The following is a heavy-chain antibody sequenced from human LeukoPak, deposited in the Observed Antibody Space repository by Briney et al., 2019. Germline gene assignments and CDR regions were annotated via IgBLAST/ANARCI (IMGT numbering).Heavy chain of an antibody. CDR2: IRSKANSYAT. V-gene: IGHV3-73*01. D-gene: IGHD2-21*01. Sequence: GGSLRLSCAASGFTFSGSAMHWVRQASGKGLEWVGRIRSKANSYATAYAASVKGRFTISRDDSKNTAYLQMNSLRAEDAAVYFCAKAPVTSCRGAYCYPFDSWGQGTLVTVSS. J-gene: IGHJ4*02. CDR3: AKAPVTSCRGAYCYPFDS. CDR1: GFTFSGSA.